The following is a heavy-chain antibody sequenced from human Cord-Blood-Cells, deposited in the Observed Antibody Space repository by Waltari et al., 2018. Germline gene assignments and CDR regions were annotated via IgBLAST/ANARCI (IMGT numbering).Heavy chain of an antibody. V-gene: IGHV1-8*01. D-gene: IGHD6-6*01. J-gene: IGHJ6*02. Sequence: QVQLVQSGAEVKKPGASVTVSCKATGYPFTSYDINWVRQATGQGLEWMGWMNPNSGNTGYAQKFQGRVTMTRNTSISTAYMELSSLRSEDTAVYYCASFSSSLIAYYYGMDVWGQGTTVTVSS. CDR1: GYPFTSYD. CDR3: ASFSSSLIAYYYGMDV. CDR2: MNPNSGNT.